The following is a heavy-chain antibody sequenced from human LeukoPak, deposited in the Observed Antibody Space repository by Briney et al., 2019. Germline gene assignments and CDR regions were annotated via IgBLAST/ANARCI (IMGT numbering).Heavy chain of an antibody. D-gene: IGHD3-22*01. V-gene: IGHV4-39*01. CDR2: VYYSGST. J-gene: IGHJ5*02. Sequence: SETLPLTCSVSGGSISNSRYYWGWIRQTPGKGLEWIGSVYYSGSTEYNPSLKRRVTISVDTSKNQFSLKVNSVTAADTATYYCASHLHYYDGSGHWMINWFDPWGQGILVTVSA. CDR1: GGSISNSRYY. CDR3: ASHLHYYDGSGHWMINWFDP.